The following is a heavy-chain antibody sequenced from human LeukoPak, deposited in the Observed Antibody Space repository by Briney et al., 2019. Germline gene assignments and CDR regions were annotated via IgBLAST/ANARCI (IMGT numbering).Heavy chain of an antibody. CDR1: GFTFSSYW. D-gene: IGHD1-26*01. CDR2: IKQDGSEK. J-gene: IGHJ4*02. CDR3: TTDLKESGSDTTTGFQY. V-gene: IGHV3-7*03. Sequence: GGSLRLSCAASGFTFSSYWMSWVRQAPGKGLEWVANIKQDGSEKSYVDSVKGRFTISRDNTKNSLYLQMNSLRAEDTAVYYCTTDLKESGSDTTTGFQYWGQGTLVTVSS.